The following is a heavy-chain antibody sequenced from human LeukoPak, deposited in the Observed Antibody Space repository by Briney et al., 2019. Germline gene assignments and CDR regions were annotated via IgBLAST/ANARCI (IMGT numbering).Heavy chain of an antibody. V-gene: IGHV1-69*06. CDR2: IIPIFGTA. J-gene: IGHJ2*01. CDR3: VRDNGVLRYFDWSLRYFDL. D-gene: IGHD3-9*01. CDR1: GGTFSSYA. Sequence: ASVKVSCKASGGTFSSYAISWVRQAPGQGLEWMGGIIPIFGTANYAQKFQGRVTITADKSTSTAYMELSSLRSEDTAVYYCVRDNGVLRYFDWSLRYFDLWGRGTLVTVSS.